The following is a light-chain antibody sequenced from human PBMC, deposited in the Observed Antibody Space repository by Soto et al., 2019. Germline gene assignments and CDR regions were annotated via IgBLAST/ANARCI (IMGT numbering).Light chain of an antibody. CDR3: QQRSNWPPWT. Sequence: ENVLTQSPGTLSLSPGERATLSCRASQSVSSYLAWYQQKPGQAPRLLIYDASNRATGIPARFSGSGSGTDFTLTISSLEPEDFAVYYCQQRSNWPPWTFGQGTKVDIK. CDR1: QSVSSY. V-gene: IGKV3-11*01. J-gene: IGKJ1*01. CDR2: DAS.